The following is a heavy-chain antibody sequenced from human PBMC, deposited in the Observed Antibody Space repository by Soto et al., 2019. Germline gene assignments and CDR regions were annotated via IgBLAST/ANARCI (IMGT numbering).Heavy chain of an antibody. V-gene: IGHV4-4*07. Sequence: QVRLQESGPGLVKAWETLSLTCTVSGGSMTGYYWSWIRQPAGKGLEWIGRIYRSGHTNYNPSLKIRVTMSVDTSKNKFSLKVSSVTAADTAVYDCARGAAAGVDYGMDVWSQGSTVAVSS. CDR2: IYRSGHT. CDR1: GGSMTGYY. D-gene: IGHD6-13*01. CDR3: ARGAAAGVDYGMDV. J-gene: IGHJ6*02.